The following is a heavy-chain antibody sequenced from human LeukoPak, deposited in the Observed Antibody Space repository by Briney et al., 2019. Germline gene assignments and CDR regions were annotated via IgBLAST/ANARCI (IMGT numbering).Heavy chain of an antibody. J-gene: IGHJ4*02. Sequence: SETLSLTCTVSGGSISSSSYYWGWIRQPPGKGLEWIGSIYYSGSTYYNPSLKSRVTISVDTSKNQFSLKLSSVTAADTAVYYCARHAEYQLFEFDFWGRGTLVTVSS. CDR2: IYYSGST. CDR3: ARHAEYQLFEFDF. V-gene: IGHV4-39*01. D-gene: IGHD6-6*01. CDR1: GGSISSSSYY.